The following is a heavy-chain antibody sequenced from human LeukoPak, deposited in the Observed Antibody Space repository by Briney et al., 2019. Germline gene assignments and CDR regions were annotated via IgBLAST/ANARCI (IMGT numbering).Heavy chain of an antibody. CDR3: ARGPNVRLVRWWYY. Sequence: PSETLSLTCTVSGGSIMSYYWSWIRQPPGKGLEWIGEINHSGSTNYNPSLKSRVTISVDTSKNQFSLKLSSVTAADTAVYYCARGPNVRLVRWWYYWGQGTLVTVSS. CDR2: INHSGST. V-gene: IGHV4-34*01. J-gene: IGHJ4*02. CDR1: GGSIMSYY. D-gene: IGHD2-15*01.